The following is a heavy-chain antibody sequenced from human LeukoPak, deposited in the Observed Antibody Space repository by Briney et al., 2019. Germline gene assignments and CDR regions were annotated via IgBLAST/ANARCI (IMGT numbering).Heavy chain of an antibody. D-gene: IGHD6-19*01. CDR2: IGGDGGNT. CDR1: GFTFDDYA. V-gene: IGHV3-43*02. J-gene: IGHJ5*02. CDR3: AKDPIAVAGTGWFDP. Sequence: GGSLRLSCAASGFTFDDYAMHWVRQAPEKGLEWVSLIGGDGGNTYYADSVKGRFTISRDNSKNSLYLQMNSLRTEDTALYFCAKDPIAVAGTGWFDPWGQGTLVTVSS.